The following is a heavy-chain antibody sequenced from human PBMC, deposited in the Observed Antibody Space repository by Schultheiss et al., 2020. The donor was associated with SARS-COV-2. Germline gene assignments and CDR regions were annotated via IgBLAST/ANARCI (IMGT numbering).Heavy chain of an antibody. Sequence: SQTLSLTCAVYGGSFSGYYWGWIRQPPGKGLEWIGSIYYSGSTYYNPSLKSRVTISVDTSKNQFSLMLSSVTAADTAVYYCARAAGLRRHDYVYDIWGQGTMVTVSS. J-gene: IGHJ3*02. V-gene: IGHV4-34*01. CDR3: ARAAGLRRHDYVYDI. CDR2: IYYSGST. D-gene: IGHD3-16*01. CDR1: GGSFSGYY.